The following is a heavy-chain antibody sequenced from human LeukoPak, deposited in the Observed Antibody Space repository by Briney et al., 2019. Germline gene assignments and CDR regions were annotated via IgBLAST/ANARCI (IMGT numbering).Heavy chain of an antibody. CDR3: ARVPRSYYYYYYMDV. CDR1: GVSISGYH. CDR2: IYYSGSS. J-gene: IGHJ6*03. V-gene: IGHV4-59*01. Sequence: SETLSLTCNVSGVSISGYHWSWIRQPPGKGLEGLGYIYYSGSSNYNPSLKSRVTISADTSKNQFSLKLSSVTAADTAVYYCARVPRSYYYYYYMDVWGKGTTVTVSS.